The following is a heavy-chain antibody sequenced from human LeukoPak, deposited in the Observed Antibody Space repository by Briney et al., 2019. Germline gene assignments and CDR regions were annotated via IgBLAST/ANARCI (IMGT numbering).Heavy chain of an antibody. Sequence: PGGSLRLSCAASGFSFSTYPLHWVRQAPGKGPEWLAVISYDGNYEYYAESVKGRFTISRDNSKNTLYLQMNTLRAEDTAVYYCAKGVAARTWGTSFDYWGQGTLVTVSS. CDR2: ISYDGNYE. D-gene: IGHD6-6*01. CDR3: AKGVAARTWGTSFDY. CDR1: GFSFSTYP. V-gene: IGHV3-30*01. J-gene: IGHJ4*02.